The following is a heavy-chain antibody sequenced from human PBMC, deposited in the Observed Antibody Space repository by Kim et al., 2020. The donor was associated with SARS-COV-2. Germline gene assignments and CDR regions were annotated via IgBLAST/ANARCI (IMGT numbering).Heavy chain of an antibody. D-gene: IGHD1-26*01. CDR3: ARDKEPAELYYYYGMDV. Sequence: GGSLRLSCAASGFTFSSYSMNWVRQAPGKGLEWVSSISSSSSYIYYADSVKGRFTISRDNAKNSLYRQMNSLRAEDTAVYYCARDKEPAELYYYYGMDVWGQGTTVTVSS. V-gene: IGHV3-21*01. CDR2: ISSSSSYI. CDR1: GFTFSSYS. J-gene: IGHJ6*02.